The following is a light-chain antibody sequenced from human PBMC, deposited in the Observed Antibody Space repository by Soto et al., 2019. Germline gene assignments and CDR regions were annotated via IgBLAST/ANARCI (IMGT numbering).Light chain of an antibody. Sequence: DIQMTQSPSSLSASVGDRVTITCRASQGIGNDLGWYQQKSGKAPKRLIFLASTLDSGVPSRFSGGGFGTEVTLTISSLQPDDVATYCSLHHSNYPLTLGGRTQVEI. CDR1: QGIGND. J-gene: IGKJ4*01. CDR3: LHHSNYPLT. CDR2: LAS. V-gene: IGKV1-17*01.